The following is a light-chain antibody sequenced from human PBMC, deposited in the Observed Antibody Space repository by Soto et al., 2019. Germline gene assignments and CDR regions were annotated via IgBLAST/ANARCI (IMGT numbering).Light chain of an antibody. CDR3: QHYGTSAL. CDR2: DTS. J-gene: IGKJ3*01. CDR1: QSVSSSY. V-gene: IGKV3-20*01. Sequence: EIVLTQSPGTLSLSPGERATLSCRASQSVSSSYLAWYQQKPGQAPRLLIYDTSDRATGIPDRFSASGSGTDFTLTISRLEPDDFAVYYCQHYGTSALFGPGTKVDIK.